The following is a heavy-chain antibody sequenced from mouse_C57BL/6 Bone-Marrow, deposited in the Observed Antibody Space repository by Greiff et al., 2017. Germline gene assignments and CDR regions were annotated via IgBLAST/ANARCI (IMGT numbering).Heavy chain of an antibody. CDR2: ISYSGNT. CDR1: GYSITSDY. J-gene: IGHJ2*01. D-gene: IGHD4-1*01. CDR3: ARLGRGFYFDY. Sequence: EVKLVESGPGLAKPSQTLPLTCSVTGYSITSDYRNWIRKFPGNKLEYMGYISYSGNTYYNPSLKSRISITRDTSKNQYYLQLHSVTTEDTATYYCARLGRGFYFDYWGQGTTLTVSS. V-gene: IGHV3-8*01.